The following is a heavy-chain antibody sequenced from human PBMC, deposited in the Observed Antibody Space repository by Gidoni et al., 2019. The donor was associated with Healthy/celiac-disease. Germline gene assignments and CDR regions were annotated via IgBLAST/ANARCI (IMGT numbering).Heavy chain of an antibody. CDR3: AKERYSSGWTYDY. Sequence: EVQLLESGGGLVQPGGSLRLSCAASGFTFSSYAMSWVRQAPGKGLEWVSAISGSGGSTYYADSVKGRFTISRDNAKNTLYLQMNSLRAEDTAVYYRAKERYSSGWTYDYWGQGTLVTVSS. CDR2: ISGSGGST. J-gene: IGHJ4*02. D-gene: IGHD6-19*01. CDR1: GFTFSSYA. V-gene: IGHV3-23*01.